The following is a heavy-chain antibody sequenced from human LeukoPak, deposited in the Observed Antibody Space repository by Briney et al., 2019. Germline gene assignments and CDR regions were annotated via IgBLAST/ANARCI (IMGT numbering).Heavy chain of an antibody. D-gene: IGHD3-16*01. V-gene: IGHV3-7*03. Sequence: GGSLRLSCATSGFTFSSYWMNWARQAPGKGLEWVASINHNGNVNYYVDSVKGRFTISRDNAKNSLYLQMSNLRAEDTAVYFCARGGGLDVWGQGATVTVSS. CDR3: ARGGGLDV. J-gene: IGHJ6*02. CDR2: INHNGNVN. CDR1: GFTFSSYW.